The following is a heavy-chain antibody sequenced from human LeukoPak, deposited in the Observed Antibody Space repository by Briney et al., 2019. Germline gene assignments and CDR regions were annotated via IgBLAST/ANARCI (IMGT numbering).Heavy chain of an antibody. CDR1: GFTFTHFG. D-gene: IGHD1-26*01. Sequence: GGSLRLSCLASGFTFTHFGMHWVRQAPGKGLEWVTFIQYDGIDKYYADSVKGRFSTSRDDSKNTIYLQMNSLKPEDTAVYYCAKIVGSGSRTFWGQGTLVIVSS. J-gene: IGHJ4*02. CDR3: AKIVGSGSRTF. CDR2: IQYDGIDK. V-gene: IGHV3-30*02.